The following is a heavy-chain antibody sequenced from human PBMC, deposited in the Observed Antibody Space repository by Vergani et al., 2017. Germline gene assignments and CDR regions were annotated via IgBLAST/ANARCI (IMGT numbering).Heavy chain of an antibody. J-gene: IGHJ6*02. CDR2: VDPEDGET. CDR3: ATRNSSSRSEAPNYYYYYGMDV. D-gene: IGHD6-6*01. V-gene: IGHV1-69-2*01. Sequence: EVQLVQSGAEVKKPGATVKISCKVSGYTFTDYYIHWVQQAPGKGLEWMGLVDPEDGETIYAEKFQGRVTITAETSTDTAYMELSSLRSEDTAVYYCATRNSSSRSEAPNYYYYYGMDVWGQGTTVTVSS. CDR1: GYTFTDYY.